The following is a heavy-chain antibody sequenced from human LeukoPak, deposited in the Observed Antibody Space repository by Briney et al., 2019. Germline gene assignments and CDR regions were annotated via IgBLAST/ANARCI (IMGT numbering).Heavy chain of an antibody. Sequence: GGSLRLSCAASGFTFSDYYMSWIRQAPGKGLEWVSYISSSGSTIYYADSVKGRFTISRDNAKNSLYLQMNSLRAEDTAVYYCARGPDYDILADYFDYWGQGTLVTVSS. J-gene: IGHJ4*02. CDR1: GFTFSDYY. V-gene: IGHV3-11*01. CDR2: ISSSGSTI. CDR3: ARGPDYDILADYFDY. D-gene: IGHD3-9*01.